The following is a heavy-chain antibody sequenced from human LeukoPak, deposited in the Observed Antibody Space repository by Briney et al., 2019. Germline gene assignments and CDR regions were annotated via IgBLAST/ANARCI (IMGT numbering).Heavy chain of an antibody. J-gene: IGHJ4*02. CDR3: AREGLIYFDY. Sequence: GGSLRLSCVASGFTFTNYWMTWVRQAPGKGLEWVANMKQDGREKYYVDSVKGRFTISRDNAKNSLYLQMNSLRAEDTAVYYCAREGLIYFDYWGQGTLVTVSS. D-gene: IGHD2-8*01. V-gene: IGHV3-7*01. CDR1: GFTFTNYW. CDR2: MKQDGREK.